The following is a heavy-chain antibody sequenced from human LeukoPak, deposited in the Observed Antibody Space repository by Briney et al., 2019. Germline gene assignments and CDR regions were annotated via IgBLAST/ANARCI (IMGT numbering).Heavy chain of an antibody. J-gene: IGHJ3*02. CDR3: ARGGYRGRITIFGVVIQDAFDI. D-gene: IGHD3-3*01. V-gene: IGHV1-18*04. CDR2: ISAYNGNT. CDR1: GYTFTGHY. Sequence: ASVKVSCKASGYTFTGHYLHWVRQAPGQGLEWMGWISAYNGNTNYAQKLQGRVTMTTDTSTSTAYMELRSLRSDDTAVYYCARGGYRGRITIFGVVIQDAFDIWGQGTMVTVSS.